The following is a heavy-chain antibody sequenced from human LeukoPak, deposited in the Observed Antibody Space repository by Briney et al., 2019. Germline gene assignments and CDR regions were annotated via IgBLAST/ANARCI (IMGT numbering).Heavy chain of an antibody. D-gene: IGHD5-12*01. CDR2: ISAYNGNT. CDR3: ARNRGGYSGYDLAY. V-gene: IGHV1-18*01. J-gene: IGHJ4*02. CDR1: GYTFTSYG. Sequence: ASVKVSCKASGYTFTSYGISWVRQAPGQGLEWMGWISAYNGNTNYAQKLQGRVTITAHKSTSTAYMELSSLRSEDTAVYYCARNRGGYSGYDLAYWGQGTLVTVSS.